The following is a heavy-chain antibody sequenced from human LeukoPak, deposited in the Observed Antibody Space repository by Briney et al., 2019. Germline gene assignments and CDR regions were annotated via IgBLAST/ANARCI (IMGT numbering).Heavy chain of an antibody. CDR3: ARRGGDSSGNFDY. J-gene: IGHJ4*02. CDR2: IYYSGGT. D-gene: IGHD3-22*01. Sequence: SETLSLTCTVSGGSISSYYWSWIRQPPGKGLEWIGYIYYSGGTNYNPSLKSRVTISVDTSKKQFSLSLSSLTAADTAVYYCARRGGDSSGNFDYWGQGTLVTVSS. V-gene: IGHV4-59*08. CDR1: GGSISSYY.